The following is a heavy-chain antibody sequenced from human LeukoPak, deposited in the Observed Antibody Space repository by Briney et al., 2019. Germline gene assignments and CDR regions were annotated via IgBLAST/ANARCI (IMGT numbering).Heavy chain of an antibody. J-gene: IGHJ4*02. D-gene: IGHD5-12*01. CDR2: ISYDGSNK. CDR3: AKGGGMRIYGGYYRYPFDY. CDR1: GFTFSSYG. V-gene: IGHV3-30*18. Sequence: QPGGSLRLSCAASGFTFSSYGMHWVRQAPGKGLEWVAVISYDGSNKYYADSVKGRFTISRDNSKNTLYLQMNSLRAEDTAVYYCAKGGGMRIYGGYYRYPFDYWGQGTLVTVSS.